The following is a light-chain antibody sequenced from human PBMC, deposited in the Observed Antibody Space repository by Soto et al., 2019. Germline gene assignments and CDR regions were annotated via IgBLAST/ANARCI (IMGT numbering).Light chain of an antibody. J-gene: IGLJ1*01. Sequence: QSALTQPASVSGSPGQSISIPCTGTSSDIGAFNFVSWYQQHPGKAPKVLIYGVTNRPSGVDYRFSGSKSGNTASLRISGLRPEDEADYYCSSFTSASTRIFGTGATVTVL. CDR3: SSFTSASTRI. CDR2: GVT. CDR1: SSDIGAFNF. V-gene: IGLV2-14*03.